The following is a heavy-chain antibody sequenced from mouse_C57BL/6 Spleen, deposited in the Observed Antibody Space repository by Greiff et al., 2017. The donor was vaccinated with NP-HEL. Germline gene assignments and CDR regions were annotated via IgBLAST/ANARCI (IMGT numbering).Heavy chain of an antibody. V-gene: IGHV1-69*01. CDR3: ASGGYYYGSSFFAY. CDR1: GYTFTSYW. J-gene: IGHJ3*01. Sequence: VQLQQPGAELVLPGASVKLSCKASGYTFTSYWMHWVKQRPGQGLAWIGEIDPSDSYTNSNQKFKGKSTLTVDKSSSTAYMQLSSLTSEDSAVYYCASGGYYYGSSFFAYWGQGTLVTVSA. CDR2: IDPSDSYT. D-gene: IGHD1-1*01.